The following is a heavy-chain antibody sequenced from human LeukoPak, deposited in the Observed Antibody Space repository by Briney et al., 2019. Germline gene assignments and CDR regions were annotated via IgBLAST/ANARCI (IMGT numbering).Heavy chain of an antibody. D-gene: IGHD6-13*01. CDR3: AKVQTVYSSSWYGAFDI. J-gene: IGHJ3*02. CDR2: ISGSGGST. CDR1: GFTFSSYA. V-gene: IGHV3-23*01. Sequence: PGGSLRLSCAASGFTFSSYAMSWVRQAPGKGLECVSAISGSGGSTYYADSVKGRFTISRDNSKNTLYLQMNSLRAEDTAVYYCAKVQTVYSSSWYGAFDIWGQGTMVTVSS.